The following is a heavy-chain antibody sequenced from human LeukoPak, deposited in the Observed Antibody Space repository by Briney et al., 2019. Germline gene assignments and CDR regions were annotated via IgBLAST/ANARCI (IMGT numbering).Heavy chain of an antibody. Sequence: PGGSLRLSCAASGSTFSNAWMTWVRQAPGKGLEWVGRIKSKTDGGTTDYAAPVKGRFTISRDDSQNTLYLQMNSLKTEDTAVYYCTTDLGITMVRGVIGDAFDIWGQGTMVTVSS. CDR2: IKSKTDGGTT. J-gene: IGHJ3*02. V-gene: IGHV3-15*01. D-gene: IGHD3-10*01. CDR3: TTDLGITMVRGVIGDAFDI. CDR1: GSTFSNAW.